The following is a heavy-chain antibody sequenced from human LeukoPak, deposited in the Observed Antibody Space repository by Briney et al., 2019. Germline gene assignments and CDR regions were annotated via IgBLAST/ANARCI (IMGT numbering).Heavy chain of an antibody. CDR3: ARHLDSSSASNAFDI. CDR1: GGSISSYY. Sequence: SETLSLTCTVSGGSISSYYWSWIRQPPGKGLEWIGYIYYSGSTNYNPSLKSRVTISVDTSKNQFSLKLSSVTAADTAVYYCARHLDSSSASNAFDIWGQGTMVTVSS. J-gene: IGHJ3*02. CDR2: IYYSGST. V-gene: IGHV4-59*08. D-gene: IGHD6-13*01.